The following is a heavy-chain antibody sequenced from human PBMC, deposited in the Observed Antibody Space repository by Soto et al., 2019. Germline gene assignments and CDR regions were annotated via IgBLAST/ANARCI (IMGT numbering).Heavy chain of an antibody. CDR3: AAYDILTVYFPQYSLAY. D-gene: IGHD3-9*01. J-gene: IGHJ4*02. CDR1: GGSFSGYY. V-gene: IGHV4-34*01. CDR2: INHSGST. Sequence: SETLSLTCAVYGGSFSGYYWSRIRKPPGKGLEWIGGINHSGSTNYNPSLQSRVTISVDTSNNHFSLKLSSATAADTAVYYFAAYDILTVYFPQYSLAYWGQGALVTVSS.